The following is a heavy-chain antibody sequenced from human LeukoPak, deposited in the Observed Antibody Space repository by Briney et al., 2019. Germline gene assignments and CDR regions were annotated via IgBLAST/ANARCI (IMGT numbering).Heavy chain of an antibody. D-gene: IGHD3-10*01. CDR3: ARTMVRGVMVLYYYYGMDV. CDR2: IIPILGIA. J-gene: IGHJ6*02. CDR1: GGTFNSYA. Sequence: SVKVSCKASGGTFNSYAISWVRQAPGQGLEWMGRIIPILGIANYAQEFQGRVTITADKSTSTAYMELSSLRSEDTAVYYCARTMVRGVMVLYYYYGMDVWGQGTTVTVSS. V-gene: IGHV1-69*04.